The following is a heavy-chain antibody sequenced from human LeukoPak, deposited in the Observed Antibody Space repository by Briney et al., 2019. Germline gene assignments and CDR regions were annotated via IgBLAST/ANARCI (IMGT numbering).Heavy chain of an antibody. CDR3: ARGFSALVGSGNWFDS. CDR2: LYYTGSA. J-gene: IGHJ5*01. CDR1: GGSISSSGHF. Sequence: PSETLSLTCTVSGGSISSSGHFWGWMRQSPGKGLEWIGSLYYTGSAYYNPSLKSRVTIFVDTSKNQFSLRLTSVTAADTDVYYCARGFSALVGSGNWFDSWGQGTLVTVSS. V-gene: IGHV4-39*01. D-gene: IGHD2-15*01.